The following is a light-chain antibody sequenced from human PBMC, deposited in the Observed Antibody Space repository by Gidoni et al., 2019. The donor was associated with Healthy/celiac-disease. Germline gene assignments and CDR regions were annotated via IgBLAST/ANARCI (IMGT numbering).Light chain of an antibody. Sequence: VMTQSPDSLAVSLGERATINCKSSQSVLYSSNNKNYLAWYQQKPGQPPKLLIYWASTRESGVPDRFXGSGSXTDFTLTISSLQAEDVAVYYCQQYYSTPYTFGQGTKLEIK. J-gene: IGKJ2*01. V-gene: IGKV4-1*01. CDR2: WAS. CDR1: QSVLYSSNNKNY. CDR3: QQYYSTPYT.